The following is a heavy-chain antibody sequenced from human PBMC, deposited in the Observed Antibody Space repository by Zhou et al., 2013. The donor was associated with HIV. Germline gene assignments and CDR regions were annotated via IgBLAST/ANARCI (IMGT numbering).Heavy chain of an antibody. D-gene: IGHD1-7*01. V-gene: IGHV1-69*05. Sequence: QVQLVQSGAEVKKPGSSVKVSCKASGGTFSSYAISWVRQAPGQGLEWMGGIIPIFGTANYAQKFQGRVTITTDESTSTAYMELSSLRSEDTAVYYCARGGVTSYNWNYGWFDPWGQGTLVTVSS. CDR1: GGTFSSYA. CDR3: ARGGVTSYNWNYGWFDP. J-gene: IGHJ5*02. CDR2: IIPIFGTA.